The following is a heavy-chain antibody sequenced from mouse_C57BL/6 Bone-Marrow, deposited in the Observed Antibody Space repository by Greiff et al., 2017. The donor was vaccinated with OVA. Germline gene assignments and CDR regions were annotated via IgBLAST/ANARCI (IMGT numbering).Heavy chain of an antibody. CDR1: GFTFTDYY. J-gene: IGHJ4*01. D-gene: IGHD4-1*01. V-gene: IGHV7-3*01. CDR2: IRNKANGYTT. CDR3: ARYRLGRYAMDY. Sequence: EVQVVESGGGLVQPGGSLSLSCAASGFTFTDYYMSWVRQPPGKALEWLGFIRNKANGYTTEYSASVKGRFTISRDNSQSILYLQMNALRAEDSATYYCARYRLGRYAMDYWGQGTSVTVSS.